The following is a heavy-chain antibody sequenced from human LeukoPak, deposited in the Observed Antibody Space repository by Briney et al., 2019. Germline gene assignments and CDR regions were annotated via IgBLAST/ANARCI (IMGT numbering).Heavy chain of an antibody. D-gene: IGHD6-13*01. CDR2: VYYSGST. CDR3: ERHTGAAAATHP. J-gene: IGHJ5*02. CDR1: GGSISGFY. V-gene: IGHV4-59*08. Sequence: PSETLSLTCTVSGGSISGFYWSWIRQSPGKGLEWIGYVYYSGSTNYNPSLKSRVTISVDTSKNQFSLKLSSVTAADTAVYYCERHTGAAAATHPWGQGILVTVSS.